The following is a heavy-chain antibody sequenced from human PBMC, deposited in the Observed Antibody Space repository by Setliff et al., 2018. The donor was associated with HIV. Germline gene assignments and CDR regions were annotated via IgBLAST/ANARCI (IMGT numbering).Heavy chain of an antibody. CDR2: ISQSGTT. J-gene: IGHJ4*02. Sequence: SETLSLTCAVYNVAISSNSYYWGWIRQPPGKGLEWIGSISQSGTTYYSPSLKNRVTISVDTSRNRFSLKLGSVSASDTANYYCARQPLYFGEPYYFDYWGLGTLVTVTS. CDR3: ARQPLYFGEPYYFDY. CDR1: NVAISSNSYY. V-gene: IGHV4-39*01. D-gene: IGHD3-10*01.